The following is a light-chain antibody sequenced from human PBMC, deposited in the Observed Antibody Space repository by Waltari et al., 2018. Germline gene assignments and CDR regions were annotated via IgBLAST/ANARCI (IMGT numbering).Light chain of an antibody. V-gene: IGKV1-27*01. CDR1: QGISDY. CDR3: QKYNSAPHT. CDR2: ATS. Sequence: DIQMTQSPSSLSASVGDRVTITCRASQGISDYLAWYQQKPGKIPRLLIYATSTLQSGVSSRLSGSGSGTDFTLTITSLQPEDVANYYCQKYNSAPHTFGGGTKVEIK. J-gene: IGKJ4*01.